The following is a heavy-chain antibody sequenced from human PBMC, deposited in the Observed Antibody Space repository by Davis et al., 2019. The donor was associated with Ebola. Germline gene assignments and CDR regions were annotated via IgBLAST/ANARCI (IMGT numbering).Heavy chain of an antibody. CDR2: IYYSGST. V-gene: IGHV4-59*01. CDR3: AAYNWNNWFEP. J-gene: IGHJ5*02. CDR1: GGSISSYY. D-gene: IGHD1-20*01. Sequence: SETLSLTCTVSGGSISSYYWSWIRQPPGKGLEWIGYIYYSGSTNYNPSLKSRVTISVDTSKNQFSLKLSSVTAADTAVYYCAAYNWNNWFEPWGQGTLVTVSS.